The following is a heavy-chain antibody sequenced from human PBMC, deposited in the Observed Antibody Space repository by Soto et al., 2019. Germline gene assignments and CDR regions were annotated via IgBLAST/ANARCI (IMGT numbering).Heavy chain of an antibody. Sequence: QVQLVQSGAEVKKPGSSVTVSCKASGGTFGNSAISWVRQAPGQGLEWMGGILPIFPTPDYAQKFQGRVTITAGDSTSTADMELTSLRAKDPAGYYWERDKERLQLVGNYYYGLDGWGQGTTVTVSS. CDR2: ILPIFPTP. V-gene: IGHV1-69*12. CDR1: GGTFGNSA. CDR3: ERDKERLQLVGNYYYGLDG. D-gene: IGHD5-12*01. J-gene: IGHJ6*02.